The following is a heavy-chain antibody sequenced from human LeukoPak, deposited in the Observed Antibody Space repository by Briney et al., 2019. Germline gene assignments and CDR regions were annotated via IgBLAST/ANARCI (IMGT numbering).Heavy chain of an antibody. V-gene: IGHV4-59*01. D-gene: IGHD3/OR15-3a*01. CDR1: GGSISSYY. CDR3: ARAGPRVSFGYYYYYMDV. CDR2: IFYTGST. Sequence: SETLSLTCTVSGGSISSYYWSWIRQPPGKGLEWIGYIFYTGSTNYNPSLKSRVTISVLTSKNRFSLKLSSVTAADTAVYYCARAGPRVSFGYYYYYMDVWGKGTTVTISS. J-gene: IGHJ6*03.